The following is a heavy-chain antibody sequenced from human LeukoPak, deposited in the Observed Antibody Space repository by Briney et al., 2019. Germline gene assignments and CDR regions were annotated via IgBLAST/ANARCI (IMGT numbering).Heavy chain of an antibody. CDR1: GYTLTELS. CDR3: ATVRYSSSWYLNY. J-gene: IGHJ4*02. Sequence: GASVKVSCKVSGYTLTELSMHWVRQAPGKGLEWMGGIYPEEGETIYAQKFQGRVTITEDTSTDTAYMELSSLRSEDTAVYYCATVRYSSSWYLNYWGQGTLVTVSS. D-gene: IGHD6-13*01. CDR2: IYPEEGET. V-gene: IGHV1-24*01.